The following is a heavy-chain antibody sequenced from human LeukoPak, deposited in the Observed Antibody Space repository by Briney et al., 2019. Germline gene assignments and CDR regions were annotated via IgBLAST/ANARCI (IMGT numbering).Heavy chain of an antibody. CDR3: ARDGVSGYYYYYMDV. V-gene: IGHV3-21*01. CDR1: GFTFSSYG. J-gene: IGHJ6*03. D-gene: IGHD2-15*01. Sequence: GGSLRLSCAASGFTFSSYGMHWVRQAPGKGLEWVSAISGSGGSTYYADSVKGRFTISRDNAKNSLYLQMNSLRAEDTAVYYCARDGVSGYYYYYMDVWGQGTTVTISS. CDR2: ISGSGGST.